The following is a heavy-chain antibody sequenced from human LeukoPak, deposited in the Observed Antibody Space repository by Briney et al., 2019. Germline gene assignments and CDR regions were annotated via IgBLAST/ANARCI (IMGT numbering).Heavy chain of an antibody. D-gene: IGHD1-26*01. CDR1: GFTFTGYY. Sequence: ASVKVSCKASGFTFTGYYMHWVRQAPGQGLEWMGIINPSGGSTSYAQKFQGRVTMTRDMSTSTVYMELSSLRSEDTAVYYCARVRYSGSYYFDYWGQGTLVTVSS. CDR3: ARVRYSGSYYFDY. V-gene: IGHV1-46*01. J-gene: IGHJ4*02. CDR2: INPSGGST.